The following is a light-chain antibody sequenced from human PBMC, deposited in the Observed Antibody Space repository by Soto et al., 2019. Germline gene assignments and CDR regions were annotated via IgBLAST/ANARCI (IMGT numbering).Light chain of an antibody. J-gene: IGKJ4*01. CDR1: QGISSA. V-gene: IGKV1-13*02. CDR2: DAS. Sequence: AIQLTQSPSSLSASVGDRVTITCRASQGISSALAWYQQKSGKPPKLLIYDASSLESGVPSRFSGSGYGTDFTLTISSLQPEDFATYYCQQFNSYPLTFGGGTKVEIK. CDR3: QQFNSYPLT.